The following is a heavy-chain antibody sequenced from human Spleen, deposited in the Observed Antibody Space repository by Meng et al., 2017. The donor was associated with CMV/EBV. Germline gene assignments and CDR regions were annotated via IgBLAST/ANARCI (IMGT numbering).Heavy chain of an antibody. CDR1: GGSISSYY. Sequence: SETLSLTCTVSGGSISSYYWSWIRQPPGKGLEWIGYIYYSGSTNYNPSLKSRVTISVDTSKNQFSLKLSSVTAADTAVYYCARHVSPHYSSGYFDYWGQGTLVTVSS. D-gene: IGHD2-15*01. V-gene: IGHV4-59*01. CDR2: IYYSGST. J-gene: IGHJ4*02. CDR3: ARHVSPHYSSGYFDY.